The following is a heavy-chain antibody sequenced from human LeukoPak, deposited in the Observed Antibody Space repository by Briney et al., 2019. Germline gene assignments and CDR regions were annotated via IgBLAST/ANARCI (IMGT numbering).Heavy chain of an antibody. D-gene: IGHD3-10*01. CDR1: GLTLSSYC. CDR3: PKAGDAWGFNPPLGGRFDY. Sequence: PGGSLRLSCAVAGLTLSSYCMSWVRHVAGKGLEWVASISGGVGRTYNADSVKGRFTISRDNSKNPLYLQMNSLRAEDTAVYYCPKAGDAWGFNPPLGGRFDYWRQGTLVTVSS. J-gene: IGHJ4*02. V-gene: IGHV3-23*01. CDR2: ISGGVGRT.